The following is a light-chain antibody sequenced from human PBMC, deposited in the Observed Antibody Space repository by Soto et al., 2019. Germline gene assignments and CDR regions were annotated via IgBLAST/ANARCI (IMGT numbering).Light chain of an antibody. V-gene: IGLV7-43*01. CDR2: STS. CDR1: TGAVTSGYY. J-gene: IGLJ2*01. Sequence: QAVVPQEPSLTVSPGGTVTLTCASSTGAVTSGYYPNWFQQKPGQEPRARIYSTSNKHSWTPARFSGSLLGGKAALTLSGVQPEDEAEDYCLLYYGGVQGVFGGGTKLTVL. CDR3: LLYYGGVQGV.